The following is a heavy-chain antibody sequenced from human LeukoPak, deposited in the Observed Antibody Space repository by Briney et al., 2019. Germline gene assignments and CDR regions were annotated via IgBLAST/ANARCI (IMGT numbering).Heavy chain of an antibody. CDR3: ARGGRYSSGTFDY. D-gene: IGHD6-19*01. CDR1: GGSFSGYY. CDR2: INHSGTT. Sequence: PSETLSLTCAVYGGSFSGYYWSWIRQPPGKGLEWIGEINHSGTTNYNPSLKSRVTISVDTSKNQFSLNLSSVTAADTAVYYCARGGRYSSGTFDYWGHGTLVTVSS. V-gene: IGHV4-34*01. J-gene: IGHJ4*01.